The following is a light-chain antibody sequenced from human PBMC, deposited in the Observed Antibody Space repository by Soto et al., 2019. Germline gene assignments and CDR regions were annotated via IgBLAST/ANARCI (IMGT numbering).Light chain of an antibody. V-gene: IGKV1-39*01. Sequence: DIQMTQSPSSLSLSVGDRVTISCRASQNIKSYLTWYQQKPGNAPKLLIFAASSLQSGVPSRFSGGGSGTDFTLTISSLQAEDFALYFCQQTYSIPLTFGQGTKVELK. CDR2: AAS. CDR1: QNIKSY. J-gene: IGKJ1*01. CDR3: QQTYSIPLT.